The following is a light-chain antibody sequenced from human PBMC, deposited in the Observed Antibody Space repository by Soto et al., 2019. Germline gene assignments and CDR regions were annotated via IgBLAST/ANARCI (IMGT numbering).Light chain of an antibody. V-gene: IGKV4-1*01. CDR1: QTILPNANNRNC. CDR2: WAS. J-gene: IGKJ2*01. Sequence: DIVMTQSPDSLAVSLGERATINCKSSQTILPNANNRNCLTWYQQKPGQPPRLLIYWASDREPGVPDRFSGSGSGTDFTLTISSLQAEDVAVYYCQQYYSLPYTFGQGTKLEIK. CDR3: QQYYSLPYT.